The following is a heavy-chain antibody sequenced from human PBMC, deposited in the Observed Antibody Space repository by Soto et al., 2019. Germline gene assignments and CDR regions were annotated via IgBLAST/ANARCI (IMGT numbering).Heavy chain of an antibody. V-gene: IGHV4-59*02. CDR2: IYNNGRT. Sequence: QVHLQESGPGRVKPSETLSLTCSVSGGSVYDFYWNWLRQTPGKGLEWIGNIYNNGRTNYNPSLKNRITISIETSKNEFSLHRSSVTTADTAMYFCARGHGIYVRFDSWGQGTLVSVSS. CDR3: ARGHGIYVRFDS. CDR1: GGSVYDFY. D-gene: IGHD3-10*02. J-gene: IGHJ4*02.